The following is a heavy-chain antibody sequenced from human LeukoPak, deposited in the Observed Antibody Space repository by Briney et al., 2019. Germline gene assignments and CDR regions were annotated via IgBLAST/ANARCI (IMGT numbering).Heavy chain of an antibody. J-gene: IGHJ4*02. Sequence: ASVKVSCKTSGYTFTNSGMSWVRQAPGQGLEWMGWISAYNGDTNYAQTLQGRLTMTTDTSTRTAYMELRSLRSDDTAVYYCARKRSECDYWGQGTLVTVSS. V-gene: IGHV1-18*01. D-gene: IGHD6-19*01. CDR1: GYTFTNSG. CDR2: ISAYNGDT. CDR3: ARKRSECDY.